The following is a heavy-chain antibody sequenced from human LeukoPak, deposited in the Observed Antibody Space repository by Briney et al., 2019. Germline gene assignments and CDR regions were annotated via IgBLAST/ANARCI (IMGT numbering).Heavy chain of an antibody. CDR2: ISSSSGST. V-gene: IGHV3-23*01. CDR3: ARAAYGDYTPFDY. J-gene: IGHJ4*02. D-gene: IGHD4-17*01. CDR1: GFTFSNYA. Sequence: GGSLRLSCAASGFTFSNYAMSWVRQAPGKGLEWVSAISSSSGSTSYADSVKGRFTISRDNSKKTLYLQMNSLRAEDTAVYYCARAAYGDYTPFDYWGQGTLVTVSS.